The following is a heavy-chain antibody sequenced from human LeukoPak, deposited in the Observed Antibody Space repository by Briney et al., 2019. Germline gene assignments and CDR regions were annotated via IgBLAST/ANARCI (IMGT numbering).Heavy chain of an antibody. J-gene: IGHJ6*03. CDR2: ISGSGGST. D-gene: IGHD3-3*01. V-gene: IGHV3-23*01. Sequence: GGSLRLSCAASGFTFDDYGMSWVRQAPGKGLEWVSAISGSGGSTYYADSVKGRFTISRDNSKNTLYLQMSSLRAEDTAVYYCAKDPLLEWFQYYYYMDVWGKGTTVTVSS. CDR1: GFTFDDYG. CDR3: AKDPLLEWFQYYYYMDV.